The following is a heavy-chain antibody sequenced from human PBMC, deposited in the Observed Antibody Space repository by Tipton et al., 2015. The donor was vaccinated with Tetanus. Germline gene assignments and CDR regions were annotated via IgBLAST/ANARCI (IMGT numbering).Heavy chain of an antibody. J-gene: IGHJ3*01. Sequence: TLSLTCSVSGASISGGGYFWNWIRHRPGKGLEWIGYIYYSGSTFYNPSFKSRVTISVDTSNNQFSLRLSSVTAADTAVYYCARRSYCSSSRCFDAFDLWGQGTMVTVSS. CDR2: IYYSGST. CDR1: GASISGGGYF. CDR3: ARRSYCSSSRCFDAFDL. V-gene: IGHV4-31*03. D-gene: IGHD2-2*01.